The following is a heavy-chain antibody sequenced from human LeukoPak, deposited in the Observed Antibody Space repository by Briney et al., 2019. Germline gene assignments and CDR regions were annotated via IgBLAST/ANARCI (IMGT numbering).Heavy chain of an antibody. CDR3: ASRAVAGYYYYMDV. V-gene: IGHV4-4*02. D-gene: IGHD6-19*01. CDR1: GGSISSSNW. Sequence: PSETLSLTCTVSGGSISSSNWWSWVRQPPGKGLEWIGEIYHSGSTNYNPSLKSRVTISVDKSKNQFSLKLSSVTAADTAVYYCASRAVAGYYYYMDVWGKGTTVTVSS. J-gene: IGHJ6*03. CDR2: IYHSGST.